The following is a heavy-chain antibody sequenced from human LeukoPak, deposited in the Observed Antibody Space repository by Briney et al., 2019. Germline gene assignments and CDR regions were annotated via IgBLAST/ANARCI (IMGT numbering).Heavy chain of an antibody. J-gene: IGHJ6*03. V-gene: IGHV4-4*07. CDR2: IYTSGST. CDR3: ARDSQYSSSSRDDMDV. D-gene: IGHD6-6*01. CDR1: GGSISSYY. Sequence: KPSETLSLTCTVSGGSISSYYWSWIRQPAGKGLEWIGRIYTSGSTNYNPSLKSRVTISVDKSKNQFSLKLSSVTAADTAVYYCARDSQYSSSSRDDMDVWGKGTTVTVSS.